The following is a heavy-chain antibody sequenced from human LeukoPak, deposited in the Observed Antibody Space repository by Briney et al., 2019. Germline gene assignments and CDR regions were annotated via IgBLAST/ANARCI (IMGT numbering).Heavy chain of an antibody. V-gene: IGHV3-21*01. CDR2: ISSSSSYI. CDR3: ARDSRTVSDAFDI. D-gene: IGHD4-17*01. CDR1: GFTFSSYW. J-gene: IGHJ3*02. Sequence: GGSLRLSCAASGFTFSSYWMSWVRQAPGKGLEWVSSISSSSSYISYADSVKGRFTISRDNAKNSLYLQMNSLRAEDTAVYYCARDSRTVSDAFDIWGQGTMVTVSS.